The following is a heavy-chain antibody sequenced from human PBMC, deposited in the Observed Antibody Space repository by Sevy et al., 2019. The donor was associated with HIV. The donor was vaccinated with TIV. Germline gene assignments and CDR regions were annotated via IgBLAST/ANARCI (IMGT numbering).Heavy chain of an antibody. Sequence: SETLSLTCTVSGDSFSSYFWAWIRQPAGKGLEWIGCINTSGSTNYNPSPKSRVTMSVDTSKSQFSRKVTSLTAADTAIYFCARSNWVTTTNGFSKSYYFDYWGQGSLVTVSS. CDR1: GDSFSSYF. J-gene: IGHJ4*02. CDR2: INTSGST. V-gene: IGHV4-4*07. CDR3: ARSNWVTTTNGFSKSYYFDY. D-gene: IGHD7-27*01.